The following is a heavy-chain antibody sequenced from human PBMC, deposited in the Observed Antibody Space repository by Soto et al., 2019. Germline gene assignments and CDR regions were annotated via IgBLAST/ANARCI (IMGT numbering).Heavy chain of an antibody. CDR2: ISSSSSYI. CDR1: GFTFSSYS. D-gene: IGHD3-3*01. V-gene: IGHV3-21*01. Sequence: GGSLRLSCAASGFTFSSYSMNWVRQAPGKGLEWVSSISSSSSYIYYADSVKGRFTISRDNAKNALYLQMNSLRAEDTAVYYCARDRMVPHYDFSMGTQQYYYYYGMDVWGQGTTVTVSS. J-gene: IGHJ6*02. CDR3: ARDRMVPHYDFSMGTQQYYYYYGMDV.